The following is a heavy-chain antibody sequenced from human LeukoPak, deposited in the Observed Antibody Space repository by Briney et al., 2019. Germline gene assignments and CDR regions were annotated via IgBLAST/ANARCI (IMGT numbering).Heavy chain of an antibody. V-gene: IGHV4-4*07. D-gene: IGHD1-7*01. CDR3: ARDGDDSAGTTRFDP. CDR1: GGSISSYY. J-gene: IGHJ5*02. Sequence: SETLSLTCTVSGGSISSYYWSWIRQPAGKGLEWIGPIYTSGSTNYNTSPKSRVTMSVETSKNQFSLKLSSVTAADTAVYYCARDGDDSAGTTRFDPWGQGTLVTVSS. CDR2: IYTSGST.